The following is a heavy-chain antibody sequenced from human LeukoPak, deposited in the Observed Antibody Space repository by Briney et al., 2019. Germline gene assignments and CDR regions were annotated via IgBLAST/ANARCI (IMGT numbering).Heavy chain of an antibody. D-gene: IGHD2-21*01. CDR2: INHSGST. J-gene: IGHJ5*02. V-gene: IGHV4-34*01. Sequence: PSETLSLTCAVYGGSFSGYYWSWIRQPPGKGLEWIGEINHSGSTNYNPSLKSRVTISVDTSKNQFSLKLSSVTAADTAVYYCARTYCGGDCYGPGDWFDPWGQGTLVTVSS. CDR3: ARTYCGGDCYGPGDWFDP. CDR1: GGSFSGYY.